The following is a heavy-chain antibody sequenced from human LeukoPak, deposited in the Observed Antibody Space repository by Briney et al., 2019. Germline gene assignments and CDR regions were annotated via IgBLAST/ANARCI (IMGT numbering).Heavy chain of an antibody. CDR3: ATDTEPGGIVVVPAAL. J-gene: IGHJ4*02. D-gene: IGHD2-2*01. Sequence: ASVNVSCRVSRYTLNELLMHWVRQAPGKGLEWMGGFDTESGETIYPQKFQGRVTMTEDTSTDTAYMELRSLRSENTAVYYCATDTEPGGIVVVPAALWGQGTLVTVSS. CDR1: RYTLNELL. V-gene: IGHV1-24*01. CDR2: FDTESGET.